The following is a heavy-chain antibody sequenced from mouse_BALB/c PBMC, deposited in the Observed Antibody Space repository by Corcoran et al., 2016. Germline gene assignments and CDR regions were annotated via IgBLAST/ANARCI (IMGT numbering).Heavy chain of an antibody. D-gene: IGHD4-1*01. Sequence: VQRQQSGAEVVKPGASVKLSCTASGFNIKDTYMHWVKQRPEQGLEWIGRIDPANGNTKYDQKFQGKATIPADTSSNTAYLQLSSLTSDDTAVYYCANWDWYFDVWGAGTTVTVSS. J-gene: IGHJ1*01. CDR2: IDPANGNT. CDR1: GFNIKDTY. V-gene: IGHV14-3*02. CDR3: ANWDWYFDV.